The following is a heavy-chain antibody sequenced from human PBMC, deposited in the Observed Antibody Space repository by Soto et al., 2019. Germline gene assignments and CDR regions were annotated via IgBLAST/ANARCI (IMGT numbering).Heavy chain of an antibody. CDR3: ARSAPFDNYAMTPVEF. V-gene: IGHV1-18*01. D-gene: IGHD2-2*01. CDR1: GYTFTTFG. Sequence: QVRLVQSGPEVKKPGASVKVSCKASGYTFTTFGISWVRQAPGQGLEWVGWISANNGNTKYSQKFQGRVSLTTETSASTAYMELRSLRSDATAVYSCARSAPFDNYAMTPVEFWGQGTLVPVSS. J-gene: IGHJ4*02. CDR2: ISANNGNT.